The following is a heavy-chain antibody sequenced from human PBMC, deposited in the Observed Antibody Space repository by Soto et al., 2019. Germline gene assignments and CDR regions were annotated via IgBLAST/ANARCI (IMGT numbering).Heavy chain of an antibody. CDR2: ISGSGETT. CDR1: GLTLSSIG. CDR3: ARNLAVTTYYFAY. J-gene: IGHJ4*02. Sequence: GGSLRLSCAASGLTLSSIGMHWVRQAPGKGLEWVSSISGSGETTHYADSVKGRFTVSRDNSKNTLHLQLNSLGADDTAVYYCARNLAVTTYYFAYWGQGTLVTVSS. V-gene: IGHV3-23*01. D-gene: IGHD2-21*02.